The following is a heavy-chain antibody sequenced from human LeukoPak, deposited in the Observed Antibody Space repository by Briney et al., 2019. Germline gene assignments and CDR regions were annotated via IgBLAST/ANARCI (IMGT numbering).Heavy chain of an antibody. V-gene: IGHV3-30-3*01. CDR2: ISNDGSNN. J-gene: IGHJ6*03. CDR1: RFTFSNYA. Sequence: GKSLRLSCAASRFTFSNYAMHWDRQAPGKGLEWVAVISNDGSNNYYADSVKGRFTISRDNSKSTLYLQMNSLRAEDTAVYYCAREPYFYMDVWGKGTTVTVSS. CDR3: AREPYFYMDV.